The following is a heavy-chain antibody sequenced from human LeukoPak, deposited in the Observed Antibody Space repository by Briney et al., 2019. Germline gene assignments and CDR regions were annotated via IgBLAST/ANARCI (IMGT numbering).Heavy chain of an antibody. J-gene: IGHJ4*02. CDR1: GGSIRSYY. V-gene: IGHV4-59*08. CDR2: IQYSGST. D-gene: IGHD6-19*01. Sequence: SETLSLTCTVSGGSIRSYYWSWIRQPPGKGLEWIGYIQYSGSTYYNPSFTSRVAISIDASKTHFSLRLTSVTATDTAVYYCARNGGSGWPPNFDYWGRGTLVTVSS. CDR3: ARNGGSGWPPNFDY.